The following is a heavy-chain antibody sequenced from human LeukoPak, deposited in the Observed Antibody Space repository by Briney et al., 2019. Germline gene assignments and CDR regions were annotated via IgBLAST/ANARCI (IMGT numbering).Heavy chain of an antibody. CDR2: IYYSGST. CDR1: GGSFSGYY. CDR3: ARDFEDAFDI. Sequence: SETLSLTCAVYGGSFSGYYWSWIRQPPGKGLEWIGYIYYSGSTNYNPSLKSRVTISVDTSKNQFSLKLSSVTAADTAVYYCARDFEDAFDIWGQGTMVTVSS. J-gene: IGHJ3*02. V-gene: IGHV4-59*01.